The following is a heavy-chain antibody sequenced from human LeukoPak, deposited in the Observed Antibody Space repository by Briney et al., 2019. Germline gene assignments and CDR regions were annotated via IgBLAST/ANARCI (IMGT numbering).Heavy chain of an antibody. CDR2: ISSSSSYI. D-gene: IGHD6-19*01. Sequence: GGSLRLSCAASGFTFSSYSMNWFRQAPGKGLEWVSSISSSSSYIYYADSVKGRFTISRDNAKNSLYLQMNSLRAEDTAVYYCARGRGIAVAGTSVIDYWGQGTLVTVSS. CDR1: GFTFSSYS. CDR3: ARGRGIAVAGTSVIDY. J-gene: IGHJ4*02. V-gene: IGHV3-21*01.